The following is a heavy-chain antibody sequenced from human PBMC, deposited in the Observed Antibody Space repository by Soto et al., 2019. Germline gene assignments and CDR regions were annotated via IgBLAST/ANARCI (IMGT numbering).Heavy chain of an antibody. D-gene: IGHD5-18*01. CDR2: IDWDDDK. CDR1: GFSLSTSGMR. J-gene: IGHJ6*02. CDR3: ARTREGYSYGTGGGMDV. V-gene: IGHV2-70*04. Sequence: SGPTVVNPTQTLTLTCTFSGFSLSTSGMRVSWIRQPPGKALEWLARIDWDDDKFYSTSLKTRLTISKDTSKNQVVLTMTNVDPADTATYYCARTREGYSYGTGGGMDVWGQGTTVTVSS.